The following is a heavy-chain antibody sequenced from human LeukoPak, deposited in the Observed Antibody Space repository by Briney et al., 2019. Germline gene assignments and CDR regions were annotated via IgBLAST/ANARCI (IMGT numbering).Heavy chain of an antibody. Sequence: PGGSLRLSCVASGFTFSDYYINWIRQAPGMGLEWIAYLSSGGSMIYYADSVKGRFAISRDNAKNRLYLQMNSLGAEDTAVYYCASTIGSAGTQYWGQGTLVTVSS. V-gene: IGHV3-11*04. CDR1: GFTFSDYY. J-gene: IGHJ4*02. CDR3: ASTIGSAGTQY. D-gene: IGHD6-13*01. CDR2: LSSGGSMI.